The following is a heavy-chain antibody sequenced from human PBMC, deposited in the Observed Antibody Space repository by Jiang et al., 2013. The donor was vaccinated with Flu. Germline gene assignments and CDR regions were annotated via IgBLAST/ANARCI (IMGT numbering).Heavy chain of an antibody. CDR2: INHSGST. Sequence: LLKPSETLSPXLRCLWWVLQWLLLELDPPAPGGAGVDWEINHSGSTNYNPSLKSRVTISVDTSKNQFSLKLSSVTAADTAVYYCARGYKGITMVRGVTRFDYWGQGTLVTVSS. V-gene: IGHV4-34*01. CDR3: ARGYKGITMVRGVTRFDY. D-gene: IGHD3-10*01. CDR1: WVLQWLL. J-gene: IGHJ4*02.